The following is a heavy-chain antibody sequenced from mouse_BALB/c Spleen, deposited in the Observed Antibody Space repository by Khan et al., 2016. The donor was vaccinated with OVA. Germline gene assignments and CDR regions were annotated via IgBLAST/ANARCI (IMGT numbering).Heavy chain of an antibody. CDR2: ISYGGST. J-gene: IGHJ4*01. CDR3: ARKNYYGDAMDY. Sequence: EVQLQESGPGLVKPSQSLSLTCTVTGYSITSDYAWDWFRQFPGNKLEWMGYISYGGSTSYNPSLKSRISITRDTSKNQFFLQLNSVTTEDTATYYCARKNYYGDAMDYWGQGTSVTVSS. V-gene: IGHV3-2*02. D-gene: IGHD1-2*01. CDR1: GYSITSDYA.